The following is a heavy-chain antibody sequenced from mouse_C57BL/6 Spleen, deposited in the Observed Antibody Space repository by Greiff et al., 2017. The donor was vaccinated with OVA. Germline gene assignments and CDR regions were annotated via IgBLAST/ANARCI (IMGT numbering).Heavy chain of an antibody. V-gene: IGHV2-3*01. D-gene: IGHD1-1*01. Sequence: VQLQQSGPGLVAPSQSLSITCTVSGFSLTSYGVSWVRQPPGKGLEWLGVIWGDGSTNYHSALISRLSISKDNTKGKVFIKLNSVQTDDTATDSCAKPGYYGSSPWFAYWGQGTLVTVSA. J-gene: IGHJ3*01. CDR2: IWGDGST. CDR3: AKPGYYGSSPWFAY. CDR1: GFSLTSYG.